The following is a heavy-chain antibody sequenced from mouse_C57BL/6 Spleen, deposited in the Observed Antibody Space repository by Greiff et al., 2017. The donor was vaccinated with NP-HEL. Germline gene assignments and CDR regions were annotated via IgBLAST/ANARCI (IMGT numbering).Heavy chain of an antibody. D-gene: IGHD1-1*01. CDR2: ISSGSSTI. V-gene: IGHV5-17*01. Sequence: EVKVEESGGGLVKPGGSLKLSCAASGFTFSDYGMHWVRQAPEKGLEWVAYISSGSSTIYYADTVQGRFTISRDNAKNTLFLQLTSLRSEDTAMYYCARRVVPNWYFDVWGTGTTVTVSS. CDR1: GFTFSDYG. J-gene: IGHJ1*03. CDR3: ARRVVPNWYFDV.